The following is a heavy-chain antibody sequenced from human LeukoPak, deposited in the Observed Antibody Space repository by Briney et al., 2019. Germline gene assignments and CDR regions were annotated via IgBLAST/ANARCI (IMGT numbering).Heavy chain of an antibody. CDR2: IRYDGSNK. CDR3: AKDGKTSYFDLDS. CDR1: GFTFNHYG. D-gene: IGHD1-26*01. J-gene: IGHJ4*02. V-gene: IGHV3-30*02. Sequence: HTGGSLRLSCAGSGFTFNHYGMHWVRQAPGKGLEWVSFIRYDGSNKYHADSVKGRFTISRDDSKNTLYLQMNSLRPEDTAVYYCAKDGKTSYFDLDSWGQGTLVTVSS.